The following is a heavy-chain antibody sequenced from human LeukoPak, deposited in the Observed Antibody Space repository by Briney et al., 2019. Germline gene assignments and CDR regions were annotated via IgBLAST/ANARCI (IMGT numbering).Heavy chain of an antibody. V-gene: IGHV3-23*01. J-gene: IGHJ4*02. CDR2: ISGSGGST. CDR3: AKQDAYCGGDCYSIDY. Sequence: AGGSLRLSCAASGFTFSSYAMSGVRQAPGKGLEWVSAISGSGGSTYYADSVKGRFTISRDNSKNTLYLQMNSLRAEDTAVYYCAKQDAYCGGDCYSIDYWGQGTLVTVSS. CDR1: GFTFSSYA. D-gene: IGHD2-21*02.